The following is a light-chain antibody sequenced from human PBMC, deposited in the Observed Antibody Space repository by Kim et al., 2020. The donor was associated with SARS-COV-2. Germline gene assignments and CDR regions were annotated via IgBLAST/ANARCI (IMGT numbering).Light chain of an antibody. V-gene: IGLV2-14*03. CDR1: NGDVGVCNY. CDR2: DVS. CDR3: TSYTTSSTYV. Sequence: GQSITISCTGTNGDVGVCNYVSWYQQYPGKAPKVMIYDVSKRASGVSNRFSGSKSGNTASLTISGLQPEDEADYYCTSYTTSSTYVFGTGTKVTVL. J-gene: IGLJ1*01.